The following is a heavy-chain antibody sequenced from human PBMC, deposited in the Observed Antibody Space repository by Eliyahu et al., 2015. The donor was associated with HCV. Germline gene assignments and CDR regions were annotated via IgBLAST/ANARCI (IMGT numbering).Heavy chain of an antibody. D-gene: IGHD3-22*01. J-gene: IGHJ4*02. CDR1: GFTFXXXA. CDR3: AKAIYDSRSHFQGFDS. CDR2: ISGTGGTT. V-gene: IGHV3-23*01. Sequence: EVQLLESGGGLGQPGGXLRLSCAASGFTFXXXAMNWVRQAPGKGLXXVSAISGTGGTTYYADSVKGRFTTSRDQSKNTLYLQMNSLRDEDTAVYYCAKAIYDSRSHFQGFDSWGQGTLVTVSS.